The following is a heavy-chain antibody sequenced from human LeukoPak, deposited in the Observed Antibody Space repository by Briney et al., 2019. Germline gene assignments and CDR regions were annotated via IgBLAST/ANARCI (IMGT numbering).Heavy chain of an antibody. J-gene: IGHJ4*02. CDR3: AKDGGGYSYGYFDY. Sequence: PGGSLRLSCAASGFTFDDYAMHWVRQAPGKGLEWVSGISWNSGSIGYADSVKGRFTISRDNAKNSLYLQMSSLRAEDTALYYCAKDGGGYSYGYFDYWGQGTLVTVSS. V-gene: IGHV3-9*01. CDR1: GFTFDDYA. D-gene: IGHD5-18*01. CDR2: ISWNSGSI.